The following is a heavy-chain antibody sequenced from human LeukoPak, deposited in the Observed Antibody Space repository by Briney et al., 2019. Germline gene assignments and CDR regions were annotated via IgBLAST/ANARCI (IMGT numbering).Heavy chain of an antibody. Sequence: PRESLKISCKGSGYSSTNYWIAWVRQMPGKGLEWMGIIYPDDSDTRYSPSFQGQVTISADKSISTAYLQWSSLKASDTAMYYCARIWLRAFDIWGQGTMVTVSS. V-gene: IGHV5-51*01. D-gene: IGHD3-16*01. CDR2: IYPDDSDT. J-gene: IGHJ3*02. CDR1: GYSSTNYW. CDR3: ARIWLRAFDI.